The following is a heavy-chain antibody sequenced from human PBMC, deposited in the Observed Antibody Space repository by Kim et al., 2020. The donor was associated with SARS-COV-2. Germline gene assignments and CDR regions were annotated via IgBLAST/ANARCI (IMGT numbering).Heavy chain of an antibody. Sequence: GGSLRLSCAASGFTFSSYGMHWVRQAPGKGLEWVAVISYDGSNKYYADSVKGRFTISRDNSKNTLYLQMNSLRAEDTAVYYCAKDYCSSTSCYTGTFDY. CDR3: AKDYCSSTSCYTGTFDY. V-gene: IGHV3-30*18. CDR2: ISYDGSNK. CDR1: GFTFSSYG. D-gene: IGHD2-2*02. J-gene: IGHJ4*01.